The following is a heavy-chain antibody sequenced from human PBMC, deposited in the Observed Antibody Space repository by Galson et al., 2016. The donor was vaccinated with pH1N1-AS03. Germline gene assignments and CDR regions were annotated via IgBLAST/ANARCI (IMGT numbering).Heavy chain of an antibody. J-gene: IGHJ4*02. Sequence: SCAASGFTFSNFGMHWVRQSPGKGLEWVAVISNSGNDKYYADSGKGRFTISRDNSKSTVYLQLNSLRAEDTAVYYCAKTTFGGVIVSGKMSLDYWGQGTLVTVSS. D-gene: IGHD3-16*02. CDR2: ISNSGNDK. CDR3: AKTTFGGVIVSGKMSLDY. CDR1: GFTFSNFG. V-gene: IGHV3-30*18.